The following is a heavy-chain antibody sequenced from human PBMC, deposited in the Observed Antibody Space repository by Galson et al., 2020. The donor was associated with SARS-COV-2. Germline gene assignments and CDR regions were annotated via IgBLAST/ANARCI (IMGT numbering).Heavy chain of an antibody. CDR1: GLTLSNYA. Sequence: GESLKISCAASGLTLSNYAMSWVRQAPGKGLEWVSGISGSGSGTYYAESVKGRFTISRDTSKNTLYLQMNSLRVDDTAVYYCAKLAGSNTEREAYWGRGALVTVSS. V-gene: IGHV3-23*01. J-gene: IGHJ4*02. CDR3: AKLAGSNTEREAY. D-gene: IGHD3-10*01. CDR2: ISGSGSGT.